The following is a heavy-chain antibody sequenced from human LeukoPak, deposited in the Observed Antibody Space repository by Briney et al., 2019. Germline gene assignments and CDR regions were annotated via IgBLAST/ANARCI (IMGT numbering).Heavy chain of an antibody. CDR3: AREDDYDHWFDP. D-gene: IGHD3-22*01. CDR1: GFTFSSYS. J-gene: IGHJ5*02. V-gene: IGHV3-21*01. Sequence: GGSLRLSCAASGFTFSSYSMNWVRQAPGKGLEWVSSISSSSSYIYYADSVKGRFTISRDNAKNSLYLQMNSLRAEDTAVYYCAREDDYDHWFDPCGQGTLVTVSS. CDR2: ISSSSSYI.